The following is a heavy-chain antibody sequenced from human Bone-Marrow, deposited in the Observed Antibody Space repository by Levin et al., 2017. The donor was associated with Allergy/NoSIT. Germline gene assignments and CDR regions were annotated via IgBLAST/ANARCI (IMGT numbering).Heavy chain of an antibody. D-gene: IGHD3-3*01. CDR1: GFTFSSYG. V-gene: IGHV3-30*18. J-gene: IGHJ6*02. CDR2: ISYDGSNK. Sequence: PGGSLRLSCAASGFTFSSYGMHWVRQAPGKGLEWVAVISYDGSNKYYADSVKGRFTISRDNSKNTLYLQMNSLRAEDTAVYYCAKGMRGFWSGYTYYYYYGMDVWGQGTTVTVSS. CDR3: AKGMRGFWSGYTYYYYYGMDV.